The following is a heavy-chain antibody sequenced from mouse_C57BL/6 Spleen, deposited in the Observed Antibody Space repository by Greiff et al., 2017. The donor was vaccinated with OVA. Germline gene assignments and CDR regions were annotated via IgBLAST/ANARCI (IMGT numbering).Heavy chain of an antibody. J-gene: IGHJ4*01. Sequence: EVQLQQSGGGLVKPGGSLKLSCAASGFTFSDYGMHWVRQAPEKGLEWVAYISSGSSTIYYADTVKGRFTISRDNAKNTLFLQMTSLRSEDTAMYYCARGKNYYAMDYWGQGTSVTVSS. V-gene: IGHV5-17*01. CDR3: ARGKNYYAMDY. CDR2: ISSGSSTI. CDR1: GFTFSDYG.